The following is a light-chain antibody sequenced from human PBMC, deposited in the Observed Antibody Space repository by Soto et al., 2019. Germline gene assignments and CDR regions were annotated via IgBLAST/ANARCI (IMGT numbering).Light chain of an antibody. V-gene: IGKV3-11*01. CDR3: QQRTNWLT. CDR1: ESVSDY. CDR2: DTS. Sequence: EIVLTQSPATLSLSPGERATLSCRASESVSDYIAWYQQKPGQPPRLVIYDTSNRATGAPARFSGSGSGTDFTLTISSLEPEDFAVYYCQQRTNWLTFGGGTKVEIK. J-gene: IGKJ4*01.